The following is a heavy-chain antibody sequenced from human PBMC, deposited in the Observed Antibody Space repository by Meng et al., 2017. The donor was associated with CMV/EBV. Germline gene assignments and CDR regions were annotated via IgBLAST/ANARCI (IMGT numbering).Heavy chain of an antibody. J-gene: IGHJ4*02. CDR3: ASGQLLQIGEY. Sequence: SGPTLVKPTETLTLTCTVSWFSLSNARMGVSWIRQPPGKALEWLAHIFSNDEQSYSTSLKSRLTISKDTSKSQVVLTMTNMDPVDTATYYCASGQLLQIGEYWGQGTLVTVSS. V-gene: IGHV2-26*01. CDR2: IFSNDEQ. D-gene: IGHD2-2*01. CDR1: WFSLSNARMG.